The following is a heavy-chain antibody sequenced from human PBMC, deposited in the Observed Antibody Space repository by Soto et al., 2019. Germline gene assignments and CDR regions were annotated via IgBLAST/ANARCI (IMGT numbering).Heavy chain of an antibody. J-gene: IGHJ6*02. CDR1: GGTFSSYA. V-gene: IGHV1-69*13. D-gene: IGHD2-15*01. CDR3: ARDLRVVAAAHYYYYGMDV. Sequence: GASVKVSCKASGGTFSSYAISWVRQAPGQGLEWMGGIIPSFGTANYAQKFQGRVTITADESASTAYMELSSLRSEDTAVYYCARDLRVVAAAHYYYYGMDVWGQGTTVTVSS. CDR2: IIPSFGTA.